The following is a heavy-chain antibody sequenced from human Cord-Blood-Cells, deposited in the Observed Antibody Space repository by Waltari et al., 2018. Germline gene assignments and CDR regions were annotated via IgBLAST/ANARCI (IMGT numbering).Heavy chain of an antibody. CDR1: GFTFSSYG. D-gene: IGHD3-22*01. J-gene: IGHJ4*02. Sequence: QVQLVESGGGVVQPGRSLRLSCAASGFTFSSYGIHWVRPAPGKGLEWVAVISYDGSNKYYADSVKGRFTISRDNSKNTLYLQMNSLRAEDTAVYYCAKSSDSSGYYFDYWGQGTLVTVSS. CDR3: AKSSDSSGYYFDY. CDR2: ISYDGSNK. V-gene: IGHV3-30*18.